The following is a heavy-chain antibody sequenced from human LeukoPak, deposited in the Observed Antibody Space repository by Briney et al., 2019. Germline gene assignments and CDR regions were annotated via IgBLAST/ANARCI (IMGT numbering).Heavy chain of an antibody. V-gene: IGHV4-34*01. CDR1: GGSFSGFY. CDR2: INHSGST. J-gene: IGHJ3*02. CDR3: ARSVASHCFDI. D-gene: IGHD6-6*01. Sequence: SETLSLTCAVYGGSFSGFYWSWIRQPPGKGLEWIGEINHSGSTSYNPSLKSRVTISVDTAKNQFSLKLSSVTAADTAIYYCARSVASHCFDIWGQGTMVTVSS.